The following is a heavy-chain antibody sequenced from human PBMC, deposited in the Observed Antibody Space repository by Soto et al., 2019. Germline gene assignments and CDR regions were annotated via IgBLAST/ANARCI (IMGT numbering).Heavy chain of an antibody. D-gene: IGHD6-19*01. J-gene: IGHJ4*02. Sequence: QVQLVQSGAEVKEPGSSVKVSCKASGGTFSTYSISWVRQAPGQGLEWMGMIIPMFGTPDYAQKSQGRVTITADESTSTVYMALSRLRSGDTAVYYRAREGGAYSSGWRYFDYWGQGTLVTVSS. CDR1: GGTFSTYS. CDR3: AREGGAYSSGWRYFDY. CDR2: IIPMFGTP. V-gene: IGHV1-69*18.